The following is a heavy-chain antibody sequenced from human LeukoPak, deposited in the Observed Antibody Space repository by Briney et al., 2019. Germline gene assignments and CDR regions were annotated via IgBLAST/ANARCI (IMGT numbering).Heavy chain of an antibody. CDR1: GFTFSSYW. V-gene: IGHV3-23*01. CDR3: ARATVLRYFDWLFPGIFDY. D-gene: IGHD3-9*01. Sequence: GGSLRLSCAASGFTFSSYWMSWVRQAPGKGLEWVSAISGSGGSTYYADSVKGRFTISRDNSKNTLYLQMNSLRAEDTAVYYCARATVLRYFDWLFPGIFDYWGQGTLVTVSS. CDR2: ISGSGGST. J-gene: IGHJ4*02.